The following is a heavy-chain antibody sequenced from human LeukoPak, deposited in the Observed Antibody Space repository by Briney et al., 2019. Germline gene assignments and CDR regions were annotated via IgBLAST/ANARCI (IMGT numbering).Heavy chain of an antibody. CDR2: IYHSGST. V-gene: IGHV4-4*02. CDR1: GGSISSSNW. J-gene: IGHJ6*03. D-gene: IGHD3-3*01. CDR3: ARVAPNYDFWSGLTDYYYYYYMDV. Sequence: PSGTLSLTCAVSGGSISSSNWWSWVRQPPGKGLEWIGEIYHSGSTNYNPSLKSRVTISVDKSNNQFSLKLSSVTAADTAVYYCARVAPNYDFWSGLTDYYYYYYMDVWGKGTTVTVSS.